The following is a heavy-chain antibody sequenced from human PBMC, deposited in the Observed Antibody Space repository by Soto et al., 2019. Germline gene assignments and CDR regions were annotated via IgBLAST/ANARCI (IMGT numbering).Heavy chain of an antibody. CDR3: ARDPARGGGSYLGYFDY. D-gene: IGHD1-26*01. V-gene: IGHV4-30-4*01. CDR1: GGSISSGDNY. J-gene: IGHJ4*02. CDR2: IYYRGTT. Sequence: SETLSLTCTVSGGSISSGDNYWSWIRQPPGKGLEWIGYIYYRGTTYYNPSLKSRVTISVDTSMNQFSLTLSSVTAADTAVYYCARDPARGGGSYLGYFDYWGQGTPVTVSS.